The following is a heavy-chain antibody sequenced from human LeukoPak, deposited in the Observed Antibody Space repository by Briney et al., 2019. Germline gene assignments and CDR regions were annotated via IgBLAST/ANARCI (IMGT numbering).Heavy chain of an antibody. V-gene: IGHV1-2*02. Sequence: ASVKVSCKASGYSFTGNYIHWVRQAPGQELEWMGWINPNSGGTNYAQQFQGRVTVTRDTAISTAYVELTSLRSDDTAVYYCARVGSGYSSSVFDYWGQGTLVTVSS. CDR3: ARVGSGYSSSVFDY. J-gene: IGHJ4*02. D-gene: IGHD6-6*01. CDR2: INPNSGGT. CDR1: GYSFTGNY.